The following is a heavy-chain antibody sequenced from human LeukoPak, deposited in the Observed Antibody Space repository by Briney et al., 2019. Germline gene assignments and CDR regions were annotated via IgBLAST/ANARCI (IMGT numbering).Heavy chain of an antibody. CDR3: AIRFSSSWYSDAFDI. Sequence: PSQTLSLTCTVSGGSISSGGYYWSWIRQPPGKGLEWIGYIYHSGSTSYNPSLKSRVTISVDTSKNQFFLKLSSVTAADTAVYYCAIRFSSSWYSDAFDIWGQGTVVTVSS. V-gene: IGHV4-30-2*01. CDR1: GGSISSGGYY. CDR2: IYHSGST. D-gene: IGHD6-13*01. J-gene: IGHJ3*02.